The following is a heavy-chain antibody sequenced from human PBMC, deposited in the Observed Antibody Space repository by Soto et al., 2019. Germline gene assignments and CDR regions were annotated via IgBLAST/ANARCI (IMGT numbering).Heavy chain of an antibody. CDR1: GFTFSSHA. CDR3: ARDLWWYLH. V-gene: IGHV3-23*01. D-gene: IGHD2-15*01. Sequence: EVQLLESGGGLVQPGGALRLSCAASGFTFSSHAMSWVRQAPGKGLEWVSSISAGGDGAYYADSVTGRFTISRANSNNPLYLQMNSLRTEDTAVYYCARDLWWYLHWGQGTLVTVSS. CDR2: ISAGGDGA. J-gene: IGHJ4*02.